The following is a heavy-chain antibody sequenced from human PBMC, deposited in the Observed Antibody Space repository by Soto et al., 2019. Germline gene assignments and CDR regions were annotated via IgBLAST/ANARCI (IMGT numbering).Heavy chain of an antibody. J-gene: IGHJ4*02. CDR2: IYFSGST. CDR3: ARHGSY. CDR1: GVSISNTSYY. Sequence: QLQLQESGPGLVKPSETLSLTCSVSGVSISNTSYYWGWIRQPPGKGLEWVGTIYFSGSTFYNPSFKSRVTISIDTSKNQFSLRLSSVTAADTAVYYCARHGSYWGQGTLVTVSS. V-gene: IGHV4-39*01.